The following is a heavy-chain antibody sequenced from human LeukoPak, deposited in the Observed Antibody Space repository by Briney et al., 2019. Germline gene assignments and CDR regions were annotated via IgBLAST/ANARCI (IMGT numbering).Heavy chain of an antibody. J-gene: IGHJ5*02. CDR3: AGQAGYCSGGSCYSGWFDP. CDR1: GYSFTSYW. CDR2: IYPGDSDT. D-gene: IGHD2-15*01. V-gene: IGHV5-51*01. Sequence: GESLKISCKGSGYSFTSYWIGWVRQMPGRGLEWMGIIYPGDSDTRYSPSFQGQVTISADKSISTAYLQWSSLKASDTAMYYCAGQAGYCSGGSCYSGWFDPWGQGTLVTVSS.